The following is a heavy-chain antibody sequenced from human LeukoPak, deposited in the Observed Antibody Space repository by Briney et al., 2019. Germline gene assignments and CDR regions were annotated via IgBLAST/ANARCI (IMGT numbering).Heavy chain of an antibody. J-gene: IGHJ6*03. Sequence: SVKVSCKASGGTFSSYAISWVRQAPGQGLEWMGGIIPIFGTANYAQKFQGRVTITTDESTSTAYMELSSLRSEDTAVYYCAREPFTLFGATAHYMDVWGKGTTVTVSS. D-gene: IGHD3-10*01. CDR2: IIPIFGTA. CDR1: GGTFSSYA. CDR3: AREPFTLFGATAHYMDV. V-gene: IGHV1-69*05.